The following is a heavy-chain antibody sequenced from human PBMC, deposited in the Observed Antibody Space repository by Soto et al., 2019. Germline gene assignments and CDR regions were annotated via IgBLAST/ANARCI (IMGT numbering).Heavy chain of an antibody. Sequence: GESLKISCKGSGDRFSSDWIGWVRQKPGKGLEWMGIISPDDSETKYSPSFQGQVIISVDRSINTVSLQRSSLEASDSAMYYCARASPVGSQASPPDIWGQATMVTVYS. CDR3: ARASPVGSQASPPDI. V-gene: IGHV5-51*01. D-gene: IGHD1-26*01. J-gene: IGHJ4*02. CDR1: GDRFSSDW. CDR2: ISPDDSET.